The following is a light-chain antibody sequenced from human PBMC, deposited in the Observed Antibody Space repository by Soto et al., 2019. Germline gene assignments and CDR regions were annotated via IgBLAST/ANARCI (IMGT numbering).Light chain of an antibody. CDR1: QSVSID. V-gene: IGKV3-11*01. Sequence: EVVLTQSPATLSLSPGDRATLSRRASQSVSIDFAWYQQKPGQAPRLLIYDASNRATGIPARFSGSGSGTDFTLTIRSLEPEDFAVYYCQHRHNFGPGTKVDIK. J-gene: IGKJ3*01. CDR2: DAS. CDR3: QHRHN.